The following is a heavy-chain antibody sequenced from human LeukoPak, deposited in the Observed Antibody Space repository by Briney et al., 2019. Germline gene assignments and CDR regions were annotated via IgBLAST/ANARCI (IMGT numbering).Heavy chain of an antibody. CDR1: GDSVSSNNAA. D-gene: IGHD7-27*01. CDR3: VRDANWGLDALDI. V-gene: IGHV6-1*01. J-gene: IGHJ3*02. Sequence: SQTLSLTCAISGDSVSSNNAAWNWIRQSPSRGLEWLGRAYYRSKWLFDYALSVKSRLKITPDTPKNQFSLQLNSVTPEDTAMYYCVRDANWGLDALDIWGHGTMVTVSS. CDR2: AYYRSKWLF.